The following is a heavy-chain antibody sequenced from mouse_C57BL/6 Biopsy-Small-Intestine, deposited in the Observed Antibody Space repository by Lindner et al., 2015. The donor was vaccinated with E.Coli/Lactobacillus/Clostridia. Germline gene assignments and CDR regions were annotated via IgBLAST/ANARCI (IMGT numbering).Heavy chain of an antibody. J-gene: IGHJ4*01. V-gene: IGHV1-84*02. CDR3: ARDHSDYCSGGSCYSADY. Sequence: SVKVSCKASGYTFSDYGITWVRQAPGQGLEWMGWINPYNSNTNYAQKLQGRVTMTTDTSTSTAYMELRSLRSDDTAVYYCARDHSDYCSGGSCYSADYWGQGALVTVSS. D-gene: IGHD1-1*02. CDR1: GYTFSDYG. CDR2: INPYNSNT.